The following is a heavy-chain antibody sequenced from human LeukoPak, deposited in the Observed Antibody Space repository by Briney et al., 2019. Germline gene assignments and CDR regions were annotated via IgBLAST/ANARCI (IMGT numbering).Heavy chain of an antibody. V-gene: IGHV3-30*02. J-gene: IGHJ6*04. CDR2: IRYDGSKK. CDR1: GFTFSSFG. D-gene: IGHD3-10*02. Sequence: PGGSLRLSCAAYGFTFSSFGMHWVRQAPGKGLEWVAFIRYDGSKKYYADSVKGRFTFSRDNSKNTLYLQMNSLRAEDTAVYYCAELGITMIGGVWGKGTTVTISS. CDR3: AELGITMIGGV.